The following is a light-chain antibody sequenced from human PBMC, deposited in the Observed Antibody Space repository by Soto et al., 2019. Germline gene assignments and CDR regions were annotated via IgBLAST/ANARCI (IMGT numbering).Light chain of an antibody. J-gene: IGLJ2*01. CDR2: EVT. V-gene: IGLV2-14*01. CDR3: RSSATGTTPVV. CDR1: SSDIGSYNH. Sequence: QSALTQPASVSGSPGQSITISCTGTSSDIGSYNHVSWYQQHAGTAPKLMIYEVTYRPSGVSYRFSGSKSGNTASLTISGLQTEDEADYFCRSSATGTTPVVFGGGTKLTVL.